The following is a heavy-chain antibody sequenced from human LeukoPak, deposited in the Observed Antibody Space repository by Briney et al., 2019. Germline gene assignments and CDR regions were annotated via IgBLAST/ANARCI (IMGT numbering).Heavy chain of an antibody. CDR1: GGSVSSGIYY. CDR2: MFTPGTI. D-gene: IGHD3-16*02. Sequence: SQTLSLTCTVSGGSVSSGIYYWSWIRQPAGKGLEWIGRMFTPGTINYNPSLKSRVTISLDTSKNQFSLKLSSVTAADTAVYYCARAEFSGPDVGDWFDPWGQGTLVTVSS. CDR3: ARAEFSGPDVGDWFDP. V-gene: IGHV4-61*02. J-gene: IGHJ5*02.